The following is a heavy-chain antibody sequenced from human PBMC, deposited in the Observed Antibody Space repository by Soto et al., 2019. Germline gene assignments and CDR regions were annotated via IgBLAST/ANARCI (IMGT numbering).Heavy chain of an antibody. Sequence: GASVKVSCKASGYTFTSYYMHWVRQAPGQGLEWMGIINPSGGSTSYAQKFQGRVTMTRDTSTSTVYMELSSLRSEDTAVYYCARYCSGGSCYPYYYYGMDVWGQGTTVTVSS. J-gene: IGHJ6*02. D-gene: IGHD2-15*01. CDR2: INPSGGST. CDR1: GYTFTSYY. CDR3: ARYCSGGSCYPYYYYGMDV. V-gene: IGHV1-46*01.